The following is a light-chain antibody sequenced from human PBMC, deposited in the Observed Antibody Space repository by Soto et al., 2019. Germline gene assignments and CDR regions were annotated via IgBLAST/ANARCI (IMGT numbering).Light chain of an antibody. V-gene: IGKV3-15*01. J-gene: IGKJ1*01. CDR3: QQYDNWPGT. Sequence: EIVLTQSPATLAVSPGERATLSCRASQTVGTKLAWYQQKPGQAPSLLIYGASARATGIPARFSGSGSGTEFTLTTTSPQSGDSALYYCQQYDNWPGTFGQGTKVEIK. CDR1: QTVGTK. CDR2: GAS.